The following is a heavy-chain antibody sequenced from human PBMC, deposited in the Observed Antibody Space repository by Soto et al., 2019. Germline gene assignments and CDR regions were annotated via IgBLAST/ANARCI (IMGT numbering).Heavy chain of an antibody. J-gene: IGHJ4*02. D-gene: IGHD1-26*01. CDR1: GGSISSSSYY. V-gene: IGHV4-39*01. Sequence: QLQLQESGPGLVKPSETLSLTCTVSGGSISSSSYYWGWIRQPPGKGLEWIGSIYYSGSTYYNPCLKSRVTISVHTSKNQFSLKLSAVTAADAAVYYCARLSGSYGYWGQGTLVTVSS. CDR2: IYYSGST. CDR3: ARLSGSYGY.